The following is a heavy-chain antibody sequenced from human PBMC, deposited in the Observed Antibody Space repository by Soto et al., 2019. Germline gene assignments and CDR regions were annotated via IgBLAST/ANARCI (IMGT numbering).Heavy chain of an antibody. J-gene: IGHJ5*02. CDR1: GFSLSTSGVG. CDR2: IYWDDDK. V-gene: IGHV2-5*02. Sequence: QITLKESGPTLVKPTQTLTLTCTFSGFSLSTSGVGVGWIRQPPGKALEWLALIYWDDDKRYSPSLKSRLTITKDTSKNQVVLTMPNRDPLTTAKYYCAHIYSCSGDSCYPNITWPDPWGQGTLVTVSS. D-gene: IGHD2-15*01. CDR3: AHIYSCSGDSCYPNITWPDP.